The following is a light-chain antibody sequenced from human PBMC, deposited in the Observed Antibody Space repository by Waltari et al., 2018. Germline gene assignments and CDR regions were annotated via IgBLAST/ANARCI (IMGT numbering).Light chain of an antibody. V-gene: IGKV1-13*02. Sequence: IQLTQSPSSLSASVGDRVPIACRASQDINNDLAWYQQKPGKATKLLIYYASSLQSGVPSRFSGSGSGTDFTLTISSLQPEDFATYHCQHFKTYPITFGQGTRLEIK. J-gene: IGKJ5*01. CDR2: YAS. CDR3: QHFKTYPIT. CDR1: QDINND.